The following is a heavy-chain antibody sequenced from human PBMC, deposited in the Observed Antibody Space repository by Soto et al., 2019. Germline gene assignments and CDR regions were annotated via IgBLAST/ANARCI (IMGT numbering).Heavy chain of an antibody. CDR2: IYYSGST. Sequence: KPSETLSLTCTVSGGSISSGDYYWSWIRQPPGKGLEWIGYIYYSGSTYYNPSLKSRVTISVDTSKNQFSLKLSSVTAADTAVYYCARDERRGNWNYAYYYGMDVWGQGTTVTV. CDR1: GGSISSGDYY. D-gene: IGHD1-7*01. V-gene: IGHV4-30-4*01. J-gene: IGHJ6*02. CDR3: ARDERRGNWNYAYYYGMDV.